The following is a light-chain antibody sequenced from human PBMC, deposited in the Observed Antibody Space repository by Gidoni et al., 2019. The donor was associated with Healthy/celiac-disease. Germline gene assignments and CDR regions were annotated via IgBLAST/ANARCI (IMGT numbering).Light chain of an antibody. V-gene: IGLV2-8*01. Sequence: QSALTPPTPASGSPGQPVTISCTGTSSDVGGYNYVAWYQQHPGKAPKRMIYEVSKRPSGVPDRFSGSKSGNTASLTVSGLQAEDEADYYCSSYAGSNNYVFGTGTKVTVL. J-gene: IGLJ1*01. CDR1: SSDVGGYNY. CDR3: SSYAGSNNYV. CDR2: EVS.